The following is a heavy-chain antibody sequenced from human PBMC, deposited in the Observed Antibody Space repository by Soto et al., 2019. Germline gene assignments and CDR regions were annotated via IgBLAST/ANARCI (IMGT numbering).Heavy chain of an antibody. CDR2: INTDGTST. V-gene: IGHV3-74*01. CDR3: ARDPDSNYDSYYYGMDG. D-gene: IGHD4-4*01. J-gene: IGHJ6*02. CDR1: GFTFSSYW. Sequence: QPGMSLRLSCAASGFTFSSYWMHWVRQAPGTGLVWVSRINTDGTSTSYADSVKGRFTISRGNSKNTLYLQMNSLRAEDTAVYYCARDPDSNYDSYYYGMDGWGQGKTVTV.